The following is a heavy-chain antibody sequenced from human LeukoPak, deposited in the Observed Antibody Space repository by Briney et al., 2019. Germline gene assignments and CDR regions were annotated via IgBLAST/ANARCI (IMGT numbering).Heavy chain of an antibody. CDR1: GFTFSDYY. J-gene: IGHJ4*02. V-gene: IGHV3-11*01. Sequence: GGSLRLSCAASGFTFSDYYMSWIRQAPGKGLEWVSYISSSGSTIYYADSVKGRFTISRDNAKNSLYLQMNSLRAEDTAVYYCSSARGYYDSADWGQGTLVTVSS. CDR2: ISSSGSTI. CDR3: SSARGYYDSAD. D-gene: IGHD3-22*01.